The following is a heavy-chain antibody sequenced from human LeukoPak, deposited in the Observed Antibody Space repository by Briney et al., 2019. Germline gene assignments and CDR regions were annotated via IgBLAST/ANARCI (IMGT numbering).Heavy chain of an antibody. CDR2: INPNSGGT. CDR1: GYTFTGYY. D-gene: IGHD2-2*01. V-gene: IGHV1-2*06. J-gene: IGHJ6*03. CDR3: ARPSTGGSSLSYYYYYYMDV. Sequence: ASVKVSCKASGYTFTGYYMHWVRQAPGLGLEWMGRINPNSGGTNYAQKFQGRVTMTRDTSISTAYMELSRLRSDDTAVYYCARPSTGGSSLSYYYYYYMDVWGKGTTVTVSS.